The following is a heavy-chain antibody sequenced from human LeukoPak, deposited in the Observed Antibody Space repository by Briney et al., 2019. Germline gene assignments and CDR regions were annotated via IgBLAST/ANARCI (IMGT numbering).Heavy chain of an antibody. CDR2: IYNDGSQE. V-gene: IGHV3-33*01. Sequence: PGRSLRLSCTASGFTFSSYGMHWVRQAPGKRLERVTFIYNDGSQEYYADSVKGRFSISRDNSKNTLYLQMNSLRDEDTAIYYCARNVNHWNHVDCWGQGTRVTVSS. J-gene: IGHJ4*02. D-gene: IGHD1-1*01. CDR3: ARNVNHWNHVDC. CDR1: GFTFSSYG.